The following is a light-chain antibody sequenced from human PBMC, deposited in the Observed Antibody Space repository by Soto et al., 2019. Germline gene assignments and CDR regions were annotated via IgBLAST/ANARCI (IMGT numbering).Light chain of an antibody. CDR2: KSS. CDR1: ASISSW. CDR3: QQYGA. J-gene: IGKJ1*01. Sequence: IQMTQSPSTLSASVGDRVTITCRASASISSWLAWYQQQPGKAPKLLIYKSSILENGVPSRFSGGGSGTEFTLTISSLQPEDVATYYCQQYGAFGQGTKVDIK. V-gene: IGKV1-5*03.